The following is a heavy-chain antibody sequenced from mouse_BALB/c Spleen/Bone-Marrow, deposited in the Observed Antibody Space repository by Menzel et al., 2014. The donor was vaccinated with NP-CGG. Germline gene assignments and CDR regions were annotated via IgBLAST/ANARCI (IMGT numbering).Heavy chain of an antibody. CDR2: IRNKANGYTT. Sequence: DVKLVESGGGLVQPGSSLRLSCATSGFTFTDYYMNWVRQPPGKALEWLGFIRNKANGYTTEFSASVKGRFTISRDNSQSILYLQMNTLRAEDSATYYCARYDGYSDNAMDYRGQGTSVPVSP. D-gene: IGHD2-3*01. J-gene: IGHJ4*01. V-gene: IGHV7-3*02. CDR3: ARYDGYSDNAMDY. CDR1: GFTFTDYY.